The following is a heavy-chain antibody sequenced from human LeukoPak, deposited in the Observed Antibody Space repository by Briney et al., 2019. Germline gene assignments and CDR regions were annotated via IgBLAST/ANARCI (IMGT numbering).Heavy chain of an antibody. CDR3: AKQIRVTSVQHLS. J-gene: IGHJ5*02. CDR1: GFIFSRFA. Sequence: GGSLILSFAGPGTGFIFSRFAMRGGRQAPGRGLEWVSSIRDSGDSTYYADSVKGRFTISRDNSKNTLYLQMNSLRAEETAIYYCAKQIRVTSVQHLSCGQGTLVTVSS. CDR2: IRDSGDST. V-gene: IGHV3-23*01. D-gene: IGHD4-17*01.